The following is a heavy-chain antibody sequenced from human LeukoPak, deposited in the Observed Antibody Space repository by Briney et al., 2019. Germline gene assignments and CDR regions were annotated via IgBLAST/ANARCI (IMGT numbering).Heavy chain of an antibody. D-gene: IGHD3-22*01. CDR2: INPYTGDA. J-gene: IGHJ4*02. V-gene: IGHV1-2*02. Sequence: ASVKVSCKASGYTFTENYIHWVRQAPGHGLEWMGLINPYTGDANYTEKFQGRVTMTRDTSVSTAYMHRSRLRSDDTAVYYCARGKSGFSPWGQGTPVTVSS. CDR1: GYTFTENY. CDR3: ARGKSGFSP.